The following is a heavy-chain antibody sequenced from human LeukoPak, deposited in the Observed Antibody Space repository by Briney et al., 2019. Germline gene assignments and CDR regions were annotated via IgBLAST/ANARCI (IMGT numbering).Heavy chain of an antibody. CDR2: IKNDGTVK. CDR3: AKDSYSKGDY. Sequence: GGSLRVSCPATRCIYRYYRLTWVRQAGCKGLEWVANIKNDGTVKNYVDSVKGRFTISRDNAKNSLYLQMNSLRAEDTGVYYRAKDSYSKGDYWGQGVLVTVSS. D-gene: IGHD5-18*01. V-gene: IGHV3-7*01. CDR1: RCIYRYYR. J-gene: IGHJ4*02.